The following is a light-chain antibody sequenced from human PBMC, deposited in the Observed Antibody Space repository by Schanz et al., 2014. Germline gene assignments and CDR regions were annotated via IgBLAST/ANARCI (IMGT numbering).Light chain of an antibody. CDR2: DVS. Sequence: QSALTQPASVSGSPGQSITISCTGTSSDVGGYNYVTWYQQYPGKAPKVIIYDVSDRPSGVSNRFSGSKSGNTASLTISGLQAEDEADYYCTSYISSSFFWVFGGGTKLTVL. V-gene: IGLV2-14*03. J-gene: IGLJ3*02. CDR1: SSDVGGYNY. CDR3: TSYISSSFFWV.